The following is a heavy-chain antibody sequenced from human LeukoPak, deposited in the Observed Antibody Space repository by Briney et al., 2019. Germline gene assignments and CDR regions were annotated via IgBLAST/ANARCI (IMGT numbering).Heavy chain of an antibody. D-gene: IGHD2-2*01. Sequence: ASVNVSCKASVYTFTNHGINWVRQAPGQGLEWMGWISAYNGNTNYAQKAQGRVTMAANTSTSTAYKELRSLRSDDTAVYYCARVDGRYCSSTSCYAWDHWGQGTLVTVSS. J-gene: IGHJ4*02. CDR1: VYTFTNHG. CDR3: ARVDGRYCSSTSCYAWDH. CDR2: ISAYNGNT. V-gene: IGHV1-18*01.